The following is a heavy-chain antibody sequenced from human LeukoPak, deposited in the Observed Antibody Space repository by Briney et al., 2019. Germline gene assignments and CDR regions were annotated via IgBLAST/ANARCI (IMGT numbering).Heavy chain of an antibody. J-gene: IGHJ6*03. CDR2: IYTSGST. Sequence: PSETMSLTCTVYGGSISSYYWSWIRQPAGKGLEWIGRIYTSGSTNYNPALKSRATMSVDTSKNQFSLKLSSVTAADTAVYYCARGLVVVADYYYYYYMDVWGKGTTVTVSS. V-gene: IGHV4-4*07. CDR1: GGSISSYY. CDR3: ARGLVVVADYYYYYYMDV. D-gene: IGHD2-15*01.